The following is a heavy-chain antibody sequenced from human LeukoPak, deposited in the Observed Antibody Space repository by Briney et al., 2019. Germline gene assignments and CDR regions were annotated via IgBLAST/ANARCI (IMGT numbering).Heavy chain of an antibody. V-gene: IGHV4-39*01. CDR1: GGSIRSSYYY. CDR2: IYDSGST. J-gene: IGHJ6*02. CDR3: AISRYGMDV. Sequence: PSETLSLTCTVSGGSIRSSYYYWGWIRQPPGKGLEWIGSIYDSGSTYYNPSLKSRVTISVDTSKNQFSLKLNSVTAADTAVYYCAISRYGMDVWGQGTTVTVSS.